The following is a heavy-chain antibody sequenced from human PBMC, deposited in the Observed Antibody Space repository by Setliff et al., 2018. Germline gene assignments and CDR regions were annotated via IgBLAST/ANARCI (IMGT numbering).Heavy chain of an antibody. D-gene: IGHD3-3*01. Sequence: SETLSLTCTVSGGSISSGSYYWSWIRQPAGKGLEWIGHIYTSGSTNYNPSLKSRVTISVDTSKNQFSLKLSSVTAADTAVYYCAREQSNYDFWSGYYGSYYYYMDVWGKGTTVTSP. CDR1: GGSISSGSYY. CDR3: AREQSNYDFWSGYYGSYYYYMDV. CDR2: IYTSGST. J-gene: IGHJ6*03. V-gene: IGHV4-61*09.